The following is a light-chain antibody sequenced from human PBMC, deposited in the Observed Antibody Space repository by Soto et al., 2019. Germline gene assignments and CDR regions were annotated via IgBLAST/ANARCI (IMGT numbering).Light chain of an antibody. V-gene: IGKV1-27*01. CDR3: QKYNSAPRT. CDR2: AAS. J-gene: IGKJ2*01. CDR1: QGISNY. Sequence: DIQMTQSPSSLSASVGDRVTITCRASQGISNYLAWYQQKPGKVPKLLIYAASTLQSGVPSRFSGSGSGTDITLTMISLQPEDVVTYYCQKYNSAPRTFGQGTKLEIK.